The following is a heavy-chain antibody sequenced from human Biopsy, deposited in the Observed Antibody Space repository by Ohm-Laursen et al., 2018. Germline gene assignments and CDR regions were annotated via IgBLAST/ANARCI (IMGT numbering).Heavy chain of an antibody. CDR1: GYTFTSYH. J-gene: IGHJ5*02. Sequence: SVKVSCKASGYTFTSYHVHWVRQAPGQGLEWMGWINAKTGDTNYAQRFQGRVTMTRDTSISTAYVDLSSLRSDDTAVYYCTRGGYYYDSLAYYYWFDPWGQGTLVTVSS. CDR3: TRGGYYYDSLAYYYWFDP. V-gene: IGHV1-2*02. D-gene: IGHD3-22*01. CDR2: INAKTGDT.